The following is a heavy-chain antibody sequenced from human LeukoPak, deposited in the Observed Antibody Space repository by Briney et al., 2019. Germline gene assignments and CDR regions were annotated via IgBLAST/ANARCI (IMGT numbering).Heavy chain of an antibody. J-gene: IGHJ4*02. D-gene: IGHD3-16*01. CDR2: INPNSGGT. V-gene: IGHV1-2*02. Sequence: ASVKVSCKASGGTFSSYAISWVRQAPGQGLEWMGWINPNSGGTNYAQKFQGRVTMTRDTSISTAYMELSRLRSDDTAVYYCARVGDYVWGNLSKYYFDYWGQGTLVTVSS. CDR1: GGTFSSYA. CDR3: ARVGDYVWGNLSKYYFDY.